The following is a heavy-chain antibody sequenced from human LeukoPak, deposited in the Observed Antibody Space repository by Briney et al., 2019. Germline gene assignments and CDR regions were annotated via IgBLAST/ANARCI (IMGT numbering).Heavy chain of an antibody. D-gene: IGHD6-25*01. CDR1: GGSFSGYY. J-gene: IGHJ3*02. CDR2: INHSGST. CDR3: ASLHVAAVEAFDI. V-gene: IGHV4-34*01. Sequence: SETLSLTCAVYGGSFSGYYWSWIRQPPGKGLEWIGEINHSGSTNYNPSLKSRVTISVDTSKNQFSLKLSSVTAADTAVCYCASLHVAAVEAFDIWGQGTMVTVSS.